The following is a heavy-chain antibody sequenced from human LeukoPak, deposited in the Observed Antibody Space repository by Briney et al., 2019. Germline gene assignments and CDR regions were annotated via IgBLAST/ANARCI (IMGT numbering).Heavy chain of an antibody. CDR2: MNANSGTT. CDR1: GYTFTSSE. J-gene: IGHJ6*03. Sequence: GASVKVSCKASGYTFTSSEIMWVRQATGQGLEWMGWMNANSGTTHYAQNFQGRVTMTRNTPTSTAYMELSRLRSEDTGVYYCARRAESPYYYYYYMDVWGKGTTVTVSS. CDR3: ARRAESPYYYYYYMDV. V-gene: IGHV1-8*01.